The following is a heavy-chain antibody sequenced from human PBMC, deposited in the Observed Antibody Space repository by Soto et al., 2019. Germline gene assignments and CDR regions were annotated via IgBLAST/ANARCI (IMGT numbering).Heavy chain of an antibody. Sequence: GGSLRLSCAASGFTFSDYYRSWIRQAPGKGLEWLSYSSDSGTFTRYADSVKGRFSISRDNAKNSLYLQINSLRGEDTPIYYCARSGDNYHLREGWGQGTPATVS. CDR1: GFTFSDYY. J-gene: IGHJ4*02. CDR3: ARSGDNYHLREG. D-gene: IGHD4-4*01. V-gene: IGHV3-11*06. CDR2: SSDSGTFT.